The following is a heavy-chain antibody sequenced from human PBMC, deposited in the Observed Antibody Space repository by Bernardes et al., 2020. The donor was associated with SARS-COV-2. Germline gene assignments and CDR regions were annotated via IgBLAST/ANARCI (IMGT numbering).Heavy chain of an antibody. V-gene: IGHV3-48*03. CDR3: ARDVGFRASHSCAAIEDSFDL. J-gene: IGHJ3*01. Sequence: GGSLRLSCAASGFTFSSYEMNWIRQAPGQGLEWVSYIDPSGNTIYYADSVKGRFTISRDNAKNSLSLQMNSLRAEDTAVYYFARDVGFRASHSCAAIEDSFDLGSQGTMVSVSS. CDR1: GFTFSSYE. CDR2: IDPSGNTI. D-gene: IGHD5-12*01.